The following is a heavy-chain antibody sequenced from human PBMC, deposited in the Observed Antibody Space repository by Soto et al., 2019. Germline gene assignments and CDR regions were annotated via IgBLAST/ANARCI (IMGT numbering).Heavy chain of an antibody. CDR1: GLTFSTYA. Sequence: EVQLLESGGGLVQAGGSVRLSCAASGLTFSTYAMNWVRQAPGKGLEWVSGISGSGDSTYYADSVKGRFTVSRDNSKNTLYLQMNSLRAEDTAVFYCAKERSSGWSFDYWGQGTLVTVSS. CDR3: AKERSSGWSFDY. D-gene: IGHD6-19*01. V-gene: IGHV3-23*01. CDR2: ISGSGDST. J-gene: IGHJ4*02.